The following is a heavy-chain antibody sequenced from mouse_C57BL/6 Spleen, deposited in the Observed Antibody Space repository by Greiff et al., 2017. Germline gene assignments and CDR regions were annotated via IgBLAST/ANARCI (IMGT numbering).Heavy chain of an antibody. CDR2: ISNGGGST. CDR1: GFTFSDYY. CDR3: ARHGLDYAMDY. Sequence: EVHLVESGGGLVQPGGSLKLSCAASGFTFSDYYMYWVRQTPEKRLEWVAYISNGGGSTYYPDTVKGRFTISRDNAKNTLYLQMSRLKSEDTAMYYCARHGLDYAMDYWGQGTSVTVSS. V-gene: IGHV5-12*01. J-gene: IGHJ4*01. D-gene: IGHD3-3*01.